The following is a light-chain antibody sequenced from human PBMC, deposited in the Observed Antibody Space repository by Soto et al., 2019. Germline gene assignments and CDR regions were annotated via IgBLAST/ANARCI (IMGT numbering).Light chain of an antibody. CDR1: QSISSY. V-gene: IGKV1-39*01. J-gene: IGKJ1*01. Sequence: DIQMTQSPSSLSASVGDRVTITCRASQSISSYLNWYQQKPGKAPKLLISAASSLQSGVPSRFSGSASGTDFTLTIRSLQPEDFAIYYCQQRNTWPQTFGQGTKVDIK. CDR2: AAS. CDR3: QQRNTWPQT.